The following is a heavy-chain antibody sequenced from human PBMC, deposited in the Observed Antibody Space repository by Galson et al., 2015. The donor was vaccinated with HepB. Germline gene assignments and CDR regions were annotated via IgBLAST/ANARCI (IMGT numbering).Heavy chain of an antibody. D-gene: IGHD1-26*01. V-gene: IGHV3-23*01. CDR1: GFTFSSYA. J-gene: IGHJ4*02. Sequence: SLRLSCAASGFTFSSYAMSWVRQAPGKGLEWVSTISNGGHNTHYPDSVEGRFTISRDNSKNTLYLQMNSLRAEDTAIYYCARDVGGPMFDYWGQGTLLTVSS. CDR2: ISNGGHNT. CDR3: ARDVGGPMFDY.